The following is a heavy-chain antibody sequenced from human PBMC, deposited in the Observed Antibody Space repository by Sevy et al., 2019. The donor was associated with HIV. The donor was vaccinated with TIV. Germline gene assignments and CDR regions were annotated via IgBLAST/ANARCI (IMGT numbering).Heavy chain of an antibody. Sequence: GGSLRLSCAASGFTFSSYSMYWVRQAPGKGLVWVSRINSDGSSTSYADSVKGRFTITRDNAKNTLYLQMNSLRAEDTAVYYCARAPFSYDLRFDPWGQGTLVTVSS. CDR1: GFTFSSYS. D-gene: IGHD3-3*01. J-gene: IGHJ5*02. CDR3: ARAPFSYDLRFDP. CDR2: INSDGSST. V-gene: IGHV3-74*01.